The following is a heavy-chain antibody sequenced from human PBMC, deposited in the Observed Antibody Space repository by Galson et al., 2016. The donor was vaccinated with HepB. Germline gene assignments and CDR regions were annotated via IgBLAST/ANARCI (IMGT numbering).Heavy chain of an antibody. D-gene: IGHD6-6*01. J-gene: IGHJ4*02. Sequence: SETLSLTCTVSGASISSTNWWTWVRQSPEKGLEWIGEVYCEGSTNYNPSLKGRVSLSVDKSRNQFFLDLTSLTAADTAVYFCARLSSSSYYLDFWGQGILVTVSS. CDR2: VYCEGST. CDR3: ARLSSSSYYLDF. CDR1: GASISSTNW. V-gene: IGHV4-4*02.